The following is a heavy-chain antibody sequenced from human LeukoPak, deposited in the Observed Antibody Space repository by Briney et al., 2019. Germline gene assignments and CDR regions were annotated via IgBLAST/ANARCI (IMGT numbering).Heavy chain of an antibody. Sequence: PSETLSLTCTVSGGSISGYYWGWIRQPPGKGLEWIGSIYHSGSTYYNPSLKSRVTISVDTSKNQFSLKLSSVTAADTAVYYCARDGGYDSSGAPAYWGQGTLVTVSS. CDR2: IYHSGST. V-gene: IGHV4-38-2*02. CDR1: GGSISGYY. J-gene: IGHJ4*02. CDR3: ARDGGYDSSGAPAY. D-gene: IGHD3-22*01.